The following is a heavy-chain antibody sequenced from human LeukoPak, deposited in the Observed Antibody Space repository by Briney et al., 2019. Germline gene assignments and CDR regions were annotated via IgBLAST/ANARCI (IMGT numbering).Heavy chain of an antibody. J-gene: IGHJ6*03. CDR2: IIPFIATT. CDR3: ARAYVVIPTAIVHYYYMDA. D-gene: IGHD2-2*02. CDR1: GGTFSRNA. Sequence: ASVKVSCKASGGTFSRNAISWVRQAPGHGLEWMGGIIPFIATTNYAQKFQGRVTITADESTSTTYMELSSLRSEDTAVYYCARAYVVIPTAIVHYYYMDAWGKGTTVTVSS. V-gene: IGHV1-69*13.